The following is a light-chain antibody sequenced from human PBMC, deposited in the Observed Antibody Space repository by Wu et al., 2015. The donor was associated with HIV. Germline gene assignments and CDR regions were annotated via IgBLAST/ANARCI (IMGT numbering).Light chain of an antibody. J-gene: IGKJ1*01. CDR2: GAS. Sequence: EILMTQSPASLSVSPGERATLFCRASDNINSDLAWYQQKPGQAPRLLTYGASSRATGIPDRFSGSGSGTDFTLTISRLEPEDFAVYYCQQYGSSLTWTFGQGTKVEIK. V-gene: IGKV3-20*01. CDR1: DNINSD. CDR3: QQYGSSLTWT.